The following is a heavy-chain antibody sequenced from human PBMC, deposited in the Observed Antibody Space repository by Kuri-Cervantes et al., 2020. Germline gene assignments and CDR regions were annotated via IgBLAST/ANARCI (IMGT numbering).Heavy chain of an antibody. D-gene: IGHD3-10*01. CDR1: GFTFSSYA. J-gene: IGHJ4*02. CDR3: ARELMVRGVIGSPDH. Sequence: GESLKISCAASGFTFSSYAMHWVRQAPGKGLEWVAVISYDGSNKYYADSVKGRFTISRDNSKNTLYLQMNSLRAEDTAVYYCARELMVRGVIGSPDHWGQGTLVTVSS. V-gene: IGHV3-30-3*01. CDR2: ISYDGSNK.